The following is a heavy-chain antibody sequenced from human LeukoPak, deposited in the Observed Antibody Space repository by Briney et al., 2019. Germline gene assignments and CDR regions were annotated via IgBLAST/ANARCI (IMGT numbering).Heavy chain of an antibody. V-gene: IGHV5-51*01. Sequence: GESLKISCKGSGYSFTSYWIGWVRQMPGKGLELMGIIYPGDSDTRYSPSFQGQVTISADKSISTAYLQWSSLKASDTAMYYCARHSPGPIAVAGIDYWGQGTLVTVSS. J-gene: IGHJ4*02. CDR1: GYSFTSYW. CDR3: ARHSPGPIAVAGIDY. CDR2: IYPGDSDT. D-gene: IGHD6-19*01.